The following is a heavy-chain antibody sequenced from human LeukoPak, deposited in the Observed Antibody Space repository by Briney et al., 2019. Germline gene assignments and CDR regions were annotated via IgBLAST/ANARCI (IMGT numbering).Heavy chain of an antibody. V-gene: IGHV4-4*09. J-gene: IGHJ6*03. Sequence: SETLSLTCTVSGGSISSYYWSWIRQPPGKGLEWIGYIYTSGSTNYNPSLKSRVTISVDTSKNQFSLKLSSVTAADTAVYYCARLPAARRGVGYYYYMDVWRNGTTITVSS. CDR3: ARLPAARRGVGYYYYMDV. D-gene: IGHD6-6*01. CDR1: GGSISSYY. CDR2: IYTSGST.